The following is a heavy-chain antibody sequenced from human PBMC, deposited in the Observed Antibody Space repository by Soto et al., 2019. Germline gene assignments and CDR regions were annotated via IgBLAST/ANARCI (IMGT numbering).Heavy chain of an antibody. CDR2: ISAYNGNT. D-gene: IGHD4-17*01. CDR3: ARDVPTVTTGGPDY. Sequence: QVQLVQSGADLKKPGASVTVSCKASGYTFTSYGISWVRQAPGQGLERMGWISAYNGNTTYAQKFQGRATMTTDTSTSTAYMELRSLRSDDTAVYYCARDVPTVTTGGPDYWGQGTLVTVSS. CDR1: GYTFTSYG. V-gene: IGHV1-18*01. J-gene: IGHJ4*02.